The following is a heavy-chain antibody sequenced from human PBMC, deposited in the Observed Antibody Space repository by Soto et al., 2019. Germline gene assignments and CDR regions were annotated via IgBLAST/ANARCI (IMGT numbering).Heavy chain of an antibody. CDR1: GFTFSSDW. Sequence: EVQLVESGGGLVQPGGSLRLSCTASGFTFSSDWMHWVRQAPGKGPVWVSRMNGDGSRTKYEDLVKGRFAISRDNAKNTLYLQMYSLSAEDTAVYYCARGPRGWYGFDYWGRGALVTVSS. V-gene: IGHV3-74*01. CDR2: MNGDGSRT. J-gene: IGHJ4*02. CDR3: ARGPRGWYGFDY. D-gene: IGHD6-19*01.